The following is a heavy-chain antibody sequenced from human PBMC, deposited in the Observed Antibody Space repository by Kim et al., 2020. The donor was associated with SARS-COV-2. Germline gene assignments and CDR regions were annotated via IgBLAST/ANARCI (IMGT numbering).Heavy chain of an antibody. V-gene: IGHV4-61*01. Sequence: SETLSLTCTVSGGSVSSGSYYWSWIRQPPGKGLEWIGYIYYSGSTNYNPSLKSRVTISVDTSKNQFSLKLSSVTAADTAVYYCARGGYGSGSYYNVWGQGTLVTVSS. CDR3: ARGGYGSGSYYNV. J-gene: IGHJ4*02. CDR1: GGSVSSGSYY. D-gene: IGHD3-10*01. CDR2: IYYSGST.